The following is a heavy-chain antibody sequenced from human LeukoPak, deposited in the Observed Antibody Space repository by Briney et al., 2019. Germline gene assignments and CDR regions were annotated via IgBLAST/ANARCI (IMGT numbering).Heavy chain of an antibody. Sequence: SETLSLTCAVYVGSFSGYYWSWIRQPPGKGLEWIGEINHSGSTNYNPSLKSRVTISVDTSKNQFSLKLSSVTAADTAVYYCARGKRSIAARPGHSFHFDYWGQGTLVTVSS. CDR2: INHSGST. J-gene: IGHJ4*02. V-gene: IGHV4-34*01. D-gene: IGHD6-6*01. CDR3: ARGKRSIAARPGHSFHFDY. CDR1: VGSFSGYY.